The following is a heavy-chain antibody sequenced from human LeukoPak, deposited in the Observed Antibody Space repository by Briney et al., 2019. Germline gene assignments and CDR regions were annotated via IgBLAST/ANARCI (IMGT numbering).Heavy chain of an antibody. J-gene: IGHJ4*02. CDR2: INPNSGET. CDR3: ARWDGYSSSPDY. V-gene: IGHV1-2*02. Sequence: ASVKVSCKASGYSLTGYYMHWVRQAPGQGLEWMGWINPNSGETGYAQEFQGRVSMTRDMSISTICMELARLKSDDTAFYYCARWDGYSSSPDYWGQGSLVTVSS. CDR1: GYSLTGYY. D-gene: IGHD6-13*01.